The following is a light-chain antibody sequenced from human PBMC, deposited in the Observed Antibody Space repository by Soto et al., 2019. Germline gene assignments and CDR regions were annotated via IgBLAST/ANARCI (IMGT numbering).Light chain of an antibody. J-gene: IGKJ5*01. V-gene: IGKV1-39*01. CDR1: QSISTF. CDR3: QQGYTTPIT. CDR2: AAS. Sequence: DIQMTQSPSSLSASVGDRVTIPCRASQSISTFLNWYQQKPGKAPNLLIYAASNLQRGVPSRFSGSGSGTDFTLTISSLQPEDFATYHCQQGYTTPITFGQGTRLEIK.